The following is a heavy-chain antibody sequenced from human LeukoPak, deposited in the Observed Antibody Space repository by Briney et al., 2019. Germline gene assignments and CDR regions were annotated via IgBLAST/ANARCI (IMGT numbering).Heavy chain of an antibody. CDR3: ARDVELVGSSWYYYYMDV. J-gene: IGHJ6*03. V-gene: IGHV4-59*01. D-gene: IGHD6-13*01. CDR1: DGSISAYY. Sequence: PSETLSLTCTASDGSISAYYWSWIRQTPGKGLEWIGYVYHSADSTYNPSLRSRVTMSMDTAENQFSLKMRSVSAADTAVYYCARDVELVGSSWYYYYMDVWGKGTTVTVSS. CDR2: VYHSADS.